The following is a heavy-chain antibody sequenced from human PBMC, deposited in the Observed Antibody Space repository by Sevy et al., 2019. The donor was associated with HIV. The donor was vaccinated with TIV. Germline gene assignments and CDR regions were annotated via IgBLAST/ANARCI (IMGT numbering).Heavy chain of an antibody. CDR3: ATDIVVGRDY. CDR1: GYTLTALS. CDR2: FDEDGEI. Sequence: ASVKVSCKVSGYTLTALSMHWVRQAPGKGLEWMGGFDEDGEIMYAQKFQGRVTMTEDTSTDTAYMELSSLRSEDMAMYYCATDIVVGRDYWGQGTLVTVSS. V-gene: IGHV1-24*01. D-gene: IGHD2-2*01. J-gene: IGHJ4*02.